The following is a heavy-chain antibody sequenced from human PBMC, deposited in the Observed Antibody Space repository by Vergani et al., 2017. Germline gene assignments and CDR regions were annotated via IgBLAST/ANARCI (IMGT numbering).Heavy chain of an antibody. Sequence: QLQLQESGPGLVKPSETLSLTCTVSGGSISSGSYYWGWIRQPPGKGLEWIGSIYYSGSTYYNPSLKSRVTISVDTSKNQFSLKLSSVTAADTAVYYCARHWTGGANYFDYWGQGTLVTVSS. CDR2: IYYSGST. CDR1: GGSISSGSYY. CDR3: ARHWTGGANYFDY. J-gene: IGHJ4*02. D-gene: IGHD3/OR15-3a*01. V-gene: IGHV4-39*01.